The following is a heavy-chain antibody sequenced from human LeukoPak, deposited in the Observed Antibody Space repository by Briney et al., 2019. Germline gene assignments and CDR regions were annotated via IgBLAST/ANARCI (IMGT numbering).Heavy chain of an antibody. CDR3: AREARFGELSLNY. CDR2: ISSSGSTI. CDR1: GFTFSSYS. Sequence: GGSLRLSCAASGFTFSSYSMNWVRQAPGKGLEWVSYISSSGSTIYYADSVKGRFTISRDNAKNSLYLQMNSLRAEDTAVYYCAREARFGELSLNYWGQGTLVTVSS. J-gene: IGHJ4*02. V-gene: IGHV3-48*04. D-gene: IGHD3-10*01.